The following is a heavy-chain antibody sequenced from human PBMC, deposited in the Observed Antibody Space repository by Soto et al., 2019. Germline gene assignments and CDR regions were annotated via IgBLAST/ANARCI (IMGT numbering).Heavy chain of an antibody. D-gene: IGHD3-16*01. CDR2: ISYDGSNR. CDR1: GFTFSRYA. J-gene: IGHJ4*02. Sequence: GGSLRLSCAASGFTFSRYAVHWVRQAPGKGLEWVAVISYDGSNRYYADSVKGRFTISRDNSKNTLYLQMNSLRAEDTAVYYCARVRGTYRRVGNFDYWGQGTLVT. CDR3: ARVRGTYRRVGNFDY. V-gene: IGHV3-30-3*01.